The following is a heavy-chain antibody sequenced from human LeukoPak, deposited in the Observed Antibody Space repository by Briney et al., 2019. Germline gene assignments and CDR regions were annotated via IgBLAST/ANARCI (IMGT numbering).Heavy chain of an antibody. V-gene: IGHV3-23*01. CDR3: AREGEVAGTSQKSTNWFDP. CDR2: ISGSGGST. D-gene: IGHD6-19*01. Sequence: PGGSLRLSCAASGFTFSSYAMSWVRQAPGKGLEWVSAISGSGGSTYYADSVKGRFTISRDNSKNTLYLQMNSLRAEDTAVYYCAREGEVAGTSQKSTNWFDPWGQGTLVTVSS. J-gene: IGHJ5*02. CDR1: GFTFSSYA.